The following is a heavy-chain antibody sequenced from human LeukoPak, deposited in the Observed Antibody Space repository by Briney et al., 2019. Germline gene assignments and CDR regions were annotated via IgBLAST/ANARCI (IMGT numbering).Heavy chain of an antibody. CDR1: GGSISSSSYY. J-gene: IGHJ6*03. V-gene: IGHV4-39*01. Sequence: SETLSLTCTVSGGSISSSSYYWGWIRQPPGKGLEWIGSIYYSGSTYYNPSLKSRVTISVDTSKNQFSLKLSSVTAADTAVYYCARHKDYYYSYMDVWGKGTTVTTSS. CDR3: ARHKDYYYSYMDV. CDR2: IYYSGST.